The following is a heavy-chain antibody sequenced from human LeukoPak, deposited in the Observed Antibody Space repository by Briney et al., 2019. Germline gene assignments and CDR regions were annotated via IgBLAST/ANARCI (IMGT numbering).Heavy chain of an antibody. V-gene: IGHV3-48*04. J-gene: IGHJ5*02. CDR3: ARDWGIAVAAP. D-gene: IGHD6-19*01. CDR2: ISSSGSTI. CDR1: GFTFNSYS. Sequence: GGSLRLFCGASGFTFNSYSMHWVRQAPGKGLEWVSSISSSGSTIYYADSVKGRFTISRDNAKNTLYLQMNSLRAEDTAVYYCARDWGIAVAAPWGQGTLVTVSS.